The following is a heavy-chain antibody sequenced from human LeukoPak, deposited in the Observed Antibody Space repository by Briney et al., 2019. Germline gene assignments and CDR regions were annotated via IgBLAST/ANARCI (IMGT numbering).Heavy chain of an antibody. D-gene: IGHD2-15*01. CDR2: INTNTGNP. V-gene: IGHV7-4-1*02. CDR3: ASVYCSGGSCYLGADY. J-gene: IGHJ4*02. Sequence: ASVKVSCKASGYTFTSYAMNWVRQAPGQGLEWMGWINTNTGNPTYAQGFTGRFVFSLDTSVSTAYLQISSLKAEDTAVYYCASVYCSGGSCYLGADYWGQGTLVTVFS. CDR1: GYTFTSYA.